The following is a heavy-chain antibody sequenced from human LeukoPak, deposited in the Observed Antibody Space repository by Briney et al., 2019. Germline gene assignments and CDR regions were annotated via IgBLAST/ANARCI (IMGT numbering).Heavy chain of an antibody. D-gene: IGHD6-19*01. V-gene: IGHV3-11*01. CDR2: ISSSGSTI. J-gene: IGHJ3*02. CDR3: ASSSGWRPHDAFDI. Sequence: PGGSLRLSCAASGFTFSDYYMSWIRQAPGKGLGWVSYISSSGSTIYYADSVKGRFTISRDNAKNSLYLQMNSLRAEDTAVYYCASSSGWRPHDAFDIWGRGTMVTVSS. CDR1: GFTFSDYY.